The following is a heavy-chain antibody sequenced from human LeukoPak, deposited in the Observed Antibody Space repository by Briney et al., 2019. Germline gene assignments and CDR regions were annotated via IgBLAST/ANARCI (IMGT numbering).Heavy chain of an antibody. CDR2: INPSGGST. CDR1: GYTFTSYY. CDR3: ARPSYYDSSGHSPFDI. D-gene: IGHD3-22*01. V-gene: IGHV1-46*01. J-gene: IGHJ3*02. Sequence: ASVKVSCKASGYTFTSYYMHWVRQAPGQGLEWMGIINPSGGSTSYAQKFQGRVTMTRDTSTSTVYIELSSLRSDDTAVYYCARPSYYDSSGHSPFDIWGQGTMVTVSS.